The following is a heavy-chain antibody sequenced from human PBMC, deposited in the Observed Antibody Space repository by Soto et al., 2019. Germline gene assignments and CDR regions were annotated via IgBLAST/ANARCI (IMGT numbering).Heavy chain of an antibody. CDR2: IYSSGTT. Sequence: QVQLQESGPGLVKPSETLSLSCTVSSGSISGYYWSWIRQPPGKGLEWIGSIYSSGTTYYNPSLKSRVTMSVDTSKIQFSLNLSSVTAADTAVYYCARQASYDFWHGRFYYNYYMDVWGKGTPVTVSS. CDR1: SGSISGYY. D-gene: IGHD3-3*01. V-gene: IGHV4-59*08. J-gene: IGHJ6*03. CDR3: ARQASYDFWHGRFYYNYYMDV.